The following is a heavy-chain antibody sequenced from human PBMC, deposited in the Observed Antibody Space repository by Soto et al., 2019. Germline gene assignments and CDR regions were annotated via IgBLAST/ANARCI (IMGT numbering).Heavy chain of an antibody. V-gene: IGHV4-34*01. CDR1: GGSFSGYY. CDR3: ARAFPSSSSGKDHYYYGMDV. J-gene: IGHJ6*02. Sequence: SETLSLTCAVYGGSFSGYYWSWIRQPPGKGLEWIGEINHSGSTNYNPSLKSRVTISVDTSKNQFSLKLSSVTAADTTVYYCARAFPSSSSGKDHYYYGMDVWGQGTTVTVSS. CDR2: INHSGST. D-gene: IGHD6-6*01.